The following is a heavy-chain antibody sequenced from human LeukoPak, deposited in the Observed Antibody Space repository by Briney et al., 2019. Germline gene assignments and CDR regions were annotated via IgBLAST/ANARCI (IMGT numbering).Heavy chain of an antibody. Sequence: PGGSLRLSCAASGFSFDDYGMSWVRQAPGKGLEWVSSISSSSSYTYYADSVKGRFTISRDNAKNSLYLQMNSLRAEDTAVYYCARGRVCSTSCYDWFDPWGQGTLVTVSS. J-gene: IGHJ5*02. D-gene: IGHD2-2*01. CDR3: ARGRVCSTSCYDWFDP. V-gene: IGHV3-21*01. CDR1: GFSFDDYG. CDR2: ISSSSSYT.